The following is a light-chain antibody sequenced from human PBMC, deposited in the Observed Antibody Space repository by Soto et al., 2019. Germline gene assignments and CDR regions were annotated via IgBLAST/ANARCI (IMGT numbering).Light chain of an antibody. CDR1: QSVGSDY. V-gene: IGKV3-20*01. J-gene: IGKJ2*01. Sequence: VMTQSPDTLSVSPGERATLSCRASQSVGSDYLAWYQQKRGQAPRLLMYGASSRATGIPDRFSGSGSGTDFTLTISRLEPEDSAVYYCQQYGNLMYTFGQGTKVDIK. CDR3: QQYGNLMYT. CDR2: GAS.